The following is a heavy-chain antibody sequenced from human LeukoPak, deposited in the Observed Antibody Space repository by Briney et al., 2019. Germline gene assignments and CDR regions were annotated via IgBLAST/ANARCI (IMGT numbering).Heavy chain of an antibody. V-gene: IGHV4-34*01. J-gene: IGHJ6*02. CDR2: INHSGST. Sequence: SETLSLTCAVYGGSFSGYYWSWIRQPPGKGLEWIGEINHSGSTNYNPSLKSRVTISVDTSKSQFSLKLSSVTAADTAVYYCARGDRIEYGSGSYYIDHYYYGMDVWGQGTTVTVSS. CDR1: GGSFSGYY. D-gene: IGHD3-10*01. CDR3: ARGDRIEYGSGSYYIDHYYYGMDV.